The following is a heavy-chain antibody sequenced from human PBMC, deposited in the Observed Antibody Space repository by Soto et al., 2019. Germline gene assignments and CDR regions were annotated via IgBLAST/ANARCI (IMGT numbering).Heavy chain of an antibody. Sequence: SETLSLTCAVYGGSFSGYYWSWIRQPPGKGLEWIGEINHSGSTNYNPSLKSRVTISVDTSKNQFSLKLSSVTAADTAVYYCARGDLIFGVVIAYYGMDVWGQGTTVTVSS. V-gene: IGHV4-34*01. D-gene: IGHD3-3*01. CDR3: ARGDLIFGVVIAYYGMDV. CDR2: INHSGST. J-gene: IGHJ6*02. CDR1: GGSFSGYY.